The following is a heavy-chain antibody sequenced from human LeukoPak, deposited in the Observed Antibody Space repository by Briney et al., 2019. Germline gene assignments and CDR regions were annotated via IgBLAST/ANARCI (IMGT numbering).Heavy chain of an antibody. CDR1: GYTFTNYY. V-gene: IGHV1-46*01. D-gene: IGHD3-3*01. CDR3: ARDREIFGGHSFEI. CDR2: INPSGGGS. J-gene: IGHJ3*02. Sequence: ASVKVSCKASGYTFTNYYVHWVRQAPGQGLEWMGIINPSGGGSNYAQKFQGRVTMTRDMSTSTVYMELSSLRSDDTAVYYCARDREIFGGHSFEIWGQGTMVTVSS.